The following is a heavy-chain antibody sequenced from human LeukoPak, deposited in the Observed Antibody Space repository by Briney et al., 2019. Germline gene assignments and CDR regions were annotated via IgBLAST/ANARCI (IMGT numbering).Heavy chain of an antibody. Sequence: PSETLSLPCTVSGGSISRYYWSWMRQPPGKGLEGIGCIYYIWSTNYKPSLKSRVTISIATSKNQFSLKLSSVPAADTAVYYCARARPGYCSSTSCYGPLYYYYYMDVWGKGTTVTVSS. V-gene: IGHV4-59*01. J-gene: IGHJ6*03. D-gene: IGHD2-2*01. CDR2: IYYIWST. CDR1: GGSISRYY. CDR3: ARARPGYCSSTSCYGPLYYYYYMDV.